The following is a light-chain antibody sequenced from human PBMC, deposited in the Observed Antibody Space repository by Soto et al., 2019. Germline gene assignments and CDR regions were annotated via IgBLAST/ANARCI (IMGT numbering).Light chain of an antibody. Sequence: ELVLTQSPATLSLSPGARATLSCRASESFSNYLAWYQQKPGQTPRLLIYDASTRATGIPARFSGSASGTDFTLTINRLEPEDFAVYYCQLYGTSPPFGQGTRLEIK. CDR1: ESFSNY. J-gene: IGKJ5*01. CDR2: DAS. CDR3: QLYGTSPP. V-gene: IGKV3-11*01.